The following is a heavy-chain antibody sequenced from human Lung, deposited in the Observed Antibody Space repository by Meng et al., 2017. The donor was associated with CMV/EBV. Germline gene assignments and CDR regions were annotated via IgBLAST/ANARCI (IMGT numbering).Heavy chain of an antibody. J-gene: IGHJ6*02. Sequence: GGSXRLXCAASGFTFSSYAMSWVRQAPGKGLEWVSAISGSGGSTYYADSVKGRFTISRDNSKNTLYLQMNSLRAEDTAVYYCAKDLGGETDFWSGYLYYYYYYGMDVWXQGTTVTVSS. CDR1: GFTFSSYA. V-gene: IGHV3-23*01. D-gene: IGHD3-3*01. CDR2: ISGSGGST. CDR3: AKDLGGETDFWSGYLYYYYYYGMDV.